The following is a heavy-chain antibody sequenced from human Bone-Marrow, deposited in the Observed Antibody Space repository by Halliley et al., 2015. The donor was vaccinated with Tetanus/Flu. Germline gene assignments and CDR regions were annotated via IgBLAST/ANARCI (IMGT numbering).Heavy chain of an antibody. V-gene: IGHV3-23*01. CDR1: GFTFSTYA. D-gene: IGHD5-12*01. J-gene: IGHJ4*02. CDR2: IGGGGTT. CDR3: AKGRGSGYGRLYFDY. Sequence: SLRLSCAASGFTFSTYAISWVRRAPGKGLEWISMIGGGGTTYYADSVKGRFTISRDNSKNTLYLQMDSLRAEDTAIYYCAKGRGSGYGRLYFDYWGQGTLVPVSS.